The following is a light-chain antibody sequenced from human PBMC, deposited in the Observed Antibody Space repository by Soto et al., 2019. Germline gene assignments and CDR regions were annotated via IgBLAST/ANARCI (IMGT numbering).Light chain of an antibody. CDR2: GAS. CDR1: QSVNRN. CDR3: QQYYNWWT. V-gene: IGKV3-15*01. J-gene: IGKJ1*01. Sequence: EIVMTQSPATLSVSPGERATLSCRASQSVNRNLAWYQQKPGLAPRLLIYGASTRATGIAARFSGSGSGTEFTLTISSLRSEDFAVYYCQQYYNWWTFGQGTMVEIK.